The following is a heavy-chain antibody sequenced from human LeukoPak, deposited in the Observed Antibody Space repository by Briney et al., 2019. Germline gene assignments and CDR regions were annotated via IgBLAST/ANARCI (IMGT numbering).Heavy chain of an antibody. CDR3: ARDSAGNDY. J-gene: IGHJ4*02. CDR2: IKQDGSEK. V-gene: IGHV3-7*01. D-gene: IGHD6-13*01. Sequence: GGSLRLSCEASGFTFSTYWMSWVRQAPGKGLEWVANIKQDGSEKYYVDSVKGRFTISRDNAKNPLYLQMNSLRAEDTAMYYCARDSAGNDYWGQGTLVTVSS. CDR1: GFTFSTYW.